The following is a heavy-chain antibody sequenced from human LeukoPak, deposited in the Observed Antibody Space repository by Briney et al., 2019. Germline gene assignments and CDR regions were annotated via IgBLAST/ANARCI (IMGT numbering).Heavy chain of an antibody. D-gene: IGHD4-17*01. Sequence: GGSLRLSCAASGFTFSSYSMNWVRQAPGKGLEWVSSISSSSSYIYYAESVKGRFTISRDNAKNSLYLQMNSLRAEDTAVYYCARSNGDYFHGMDVWGQGTTVTVSS. CDR1: GFTFSSYS. J-gene: IGHJ6*02. CDR2: ISSSSSYI. CDR3: ARSNGDYFHGMDV. V-gene: IGHV3-21*01.